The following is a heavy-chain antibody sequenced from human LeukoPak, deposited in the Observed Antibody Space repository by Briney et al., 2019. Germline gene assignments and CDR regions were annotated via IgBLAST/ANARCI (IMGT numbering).Heavy chain of an antibody. CDR3: ATRYDSSGYLGDY. V-gene: IGHV3-53*01. CDR2: IYSGGST. CDR1: GFTVSSNY. J-gene: IGHJ4*02. D-gene: IGHD3-22*01. Sequence: GGSLRLSCAASGFTVSSNYMSWVRQAPGKGLEWVSVIYSGGSTYYADSVKGRFTISRDNSKNTLYLQMNSLGAEDTAVYYCATRYDSSGYLGDYWGQGTLVTVSS.